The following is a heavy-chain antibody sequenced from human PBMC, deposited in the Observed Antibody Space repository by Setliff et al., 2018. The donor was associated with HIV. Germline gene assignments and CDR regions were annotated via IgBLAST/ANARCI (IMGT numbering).Heavy chain of an antibody. V-gene: IGHV4-61*02. J-gene: IGHJ6*03. CDR3: ARVSPLTHYYYMDM. CDR2: AYTGGST. CDR1: GGSVSSGSYY. D-gene: IGHD7-27*01. Sequence: SETLSLTCTVSGGSVSSGSYYWSWIRQPPGKGLEWIGRAYTGGSTNYNPSLKSRVSMSVDTSKNQFYLHLSSVTAADTAVYYCARVSPLTHYYYMDMWGKGTTVTVSS.